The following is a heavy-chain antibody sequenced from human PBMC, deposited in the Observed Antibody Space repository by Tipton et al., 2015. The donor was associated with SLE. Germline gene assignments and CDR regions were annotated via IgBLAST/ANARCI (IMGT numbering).Heavy chain of an antibody. Sequence: TLSLTCTVSGGSLNRSSFYWAWIRQPPGKRLEWIGSVHYSGNTFYNPSLKSRLTTSVDTSKNQFSLNVISVTAADAAVYYCARHEVSGVGYFQHWGQGTLVGVSS. D-gene: IGHD6-19*01. CDR1: GGSLNRSSFY. CDR3: ARHEVSGVGYFQH. J-gene: IGHJ1*01. CDR2: VHYSGNT. V-gene: IGHV4-39*07.